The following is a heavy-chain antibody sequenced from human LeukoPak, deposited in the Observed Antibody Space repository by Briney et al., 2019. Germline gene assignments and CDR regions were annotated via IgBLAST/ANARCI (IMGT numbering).Heavy chain of an antibody. D-gene: IGHD2-2*01. CDR2: INPNSGGT. Sequence: ASVKVSCKASGYTFTGYYMHWVRQAPGQGLEWMGWINPNSGGTNYAQKFQGRVTITRDTSISTAYMELRRLRSDDTAVYYCARANDCSSTSCYEADFDYWGQGTLVTVSS. CDR3: ARANDCSSTSCYEADFDY. CDR1: GYTFTGYY. J-gene: IGHJ4*02. V-gene: IGHV1-2*02.